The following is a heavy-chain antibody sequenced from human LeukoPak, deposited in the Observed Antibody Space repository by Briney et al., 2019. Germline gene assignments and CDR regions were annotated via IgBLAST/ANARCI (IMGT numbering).Heavy chain of an antibody. Sequence: SETLSLTCTVSGGSISSSSYYWGWIRQPPGKGLEWIGSIYYSGSTYYNPSLKSRVTISVDTSKNQFSLKLSSVTAADTAVYYCARVIVVVPAAIPYNWFDPWGQGTLVTISS. CDR3: ARVIVVVPAAIPYNWFDP. V-gene: IGHV4-39*07. CDR1: GGSISSSSYY. CDR2: IYYSGST. D-gene: IGHD2-2*01. J-gene: IGHJ5*02.